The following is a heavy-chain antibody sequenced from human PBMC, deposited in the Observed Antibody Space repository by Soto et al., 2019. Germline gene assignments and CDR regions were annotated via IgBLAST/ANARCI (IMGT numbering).Heavy chain of an antibody. J-gene: IGHJ4*02. Sequence: ASVKVSCKASGGTFSSYAISWVRQAPGQGLEWMGGIIPIFGTANYAQKFQGRVTITADESTSTAYMELSSLRPGDTAVYYCARGYSSSWYEFDHWGQGTLVTVSS. CDR3: ARGYSSSWYEFDH. D-gene: IGHD6-13*01. CDR1: GGTFSSYA. V-gene: IGHV1-69*13. CDR2: IIPIFGTA.